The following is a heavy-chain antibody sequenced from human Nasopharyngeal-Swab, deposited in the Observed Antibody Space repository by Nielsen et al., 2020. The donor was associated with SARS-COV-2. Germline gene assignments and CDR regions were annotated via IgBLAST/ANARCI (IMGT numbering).Heavy chain of an antibody. Sequence: VREAPGKGLEWVSAISGSGGSTYYADSVEGRFTISRDNSKNTLYLQMNSLRAEDTAVYYCANGIAVFDYWGQGTLVTVSS. J-gene: IGHJ4*02. D-gene: IGHD6-19*01. CDR3: ANGIAVFDY. V-gene: IGHV3-23*01. CDR2: ISGSGGST.